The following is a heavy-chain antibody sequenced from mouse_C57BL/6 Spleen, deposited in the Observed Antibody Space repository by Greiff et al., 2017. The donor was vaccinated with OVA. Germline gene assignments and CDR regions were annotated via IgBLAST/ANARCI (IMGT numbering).Heavy chain of an antibody. CDR1: GYTFTDYY. CDR3: SSHYCGGSVDY. D-gene: IGHD1-1*01. CDR2: INPNNGGT. V-gene: IGHV1-26*01. J-gene: IGHJ2*01. Sequence: EVQLQQSGPELVKPGASVKISCKASGYTFTDYYMTWVKQSHGKSLEWIGDINPNNGGTSYNQKLKGKATLTVDKSSSTAYMELRSLTSEDSAVYYCSSHYCGGSVDYWGQGTTLTVSS.